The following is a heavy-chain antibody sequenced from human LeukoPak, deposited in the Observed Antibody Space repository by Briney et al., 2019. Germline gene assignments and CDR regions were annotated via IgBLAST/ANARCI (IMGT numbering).Heavy chain of an antibody. D-gene: IGHD2-2*01. J-gene: IGHJ4*02. CDR1: GFTFSSYS. CDR3: ARDQSHRHIVVVPAAREAQDY. Sequence: GGSLRLSCAASGFTFSSYSMNWVRQAPGRGLEWVSSISSSSYIYYADSVKGRFTISRDNAKNSLYLQMNSLRAEDTAVYYCARDQSHRHIVVVPAAREAQDYWGQGTLVTVSS. CDR2: ISSSSYI. V-gene: IGHV3-21*01.